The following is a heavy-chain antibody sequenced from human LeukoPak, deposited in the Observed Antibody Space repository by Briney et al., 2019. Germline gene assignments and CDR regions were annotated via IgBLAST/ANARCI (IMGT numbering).Heavy chain of an antibody. D-gene: IGHD5-24*01. CDR2: IYYSGST. CDR3: RVEMATISQTYYFDC. Sequence: SETLSLTCTVSGGSISSYYWSWIRQPPGKGLEWIGYIYYSGSTNYNPSLKSRVTISVDTSKNQFSLKLSSVTAADTAVYYCRVEMATISQTYYFDCWGQGTLVTVSS. CDR1: GGSISSYY. J-gene: IGHJ4*02. V-gene: IGHV4-59*01.